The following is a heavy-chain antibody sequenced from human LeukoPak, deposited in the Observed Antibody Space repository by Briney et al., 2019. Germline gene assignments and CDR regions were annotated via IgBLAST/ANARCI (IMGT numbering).Heavy chain of an antibody. V-gene: IGHV4-39*07. D-gene: IGHD1-26*01. Sequence: PSETLSLTCTVSVGSISSSSYYWGWVRQPPGKGLGLIGSIYYSGSTYYNPSLKSRVTISVDTSKNQFSLKLSSVTAADTAVYYCARGLVGATSPIGIWGQGTMVTVSS. CDR3: ARGLVGATSPIGI. CDR1: VGSISSSSYY. CDR2: IYYSGST. J-gene: IGHJ3*02.